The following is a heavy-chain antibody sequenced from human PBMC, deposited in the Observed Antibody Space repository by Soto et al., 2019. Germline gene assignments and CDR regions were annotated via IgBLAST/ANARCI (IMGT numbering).Heavy chain of an antibody. CDR2: IGGTSGST. CDR3: AKRRGDGYFDL. D-gene: IGHD7-27*01. CDR1: GFTFSNFV. J-gene: IGHJ2*01. Sequence: EVQLLESGGGLVQPGGSLRLSCAASGFTFSNFVMGWVRRAPGKGLEWVSAIGGTSGSTYYADSVKGRFTISRDNSKNTLSLQMNSLRADDTAVYYCAKRRGDGYFDLWAVAPWSLSPQ. V-gene: IGHV3-23*01.